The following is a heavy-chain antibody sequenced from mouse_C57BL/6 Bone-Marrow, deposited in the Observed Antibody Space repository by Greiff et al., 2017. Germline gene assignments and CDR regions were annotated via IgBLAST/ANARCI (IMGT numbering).Heavy chain of an antibody. CDR3: ARAYDYDAMDY. V-gene: IGHV1-69*01. J-gene: IGHJ4*01. Sequence: QVQLQQPGAELVMPGASVKLSCKASGYTFTSYWMHWVKQRPGQGLEWIGEIDPSDSYTNYHQKFKGKSTLTVDKSSSTAYMQLSSLTSEDSAVYYCARAYDYDAMDYWGQGTSVTVSS. CDR2: IDPSDSYT. CDR1: GYTFTSYW. D-gene: IGHD6-5*01.